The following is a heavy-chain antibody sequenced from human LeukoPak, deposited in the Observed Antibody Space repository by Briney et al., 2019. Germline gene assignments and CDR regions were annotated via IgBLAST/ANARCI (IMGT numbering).Heavy chain of an antibody. CDR2: INPNSGGT. D-gene: IGHD3-9*01. Sequence: ASVKVSCKASGYTFTGYYMHWVRQAPGQGLEWMGWINPNSGGTNYAQKFQGRVTMTRDTSISTAYMELSRLRSDDTAVYYRARDRIRYFDWLFEAFDIWGQGTMVTVSS. J-gene: IGHJ3*02. CDR1: GYTFTGYY. V-gene: IGHV1-2*02. CDR3: ARDRIRYFDWLFEAFDI.